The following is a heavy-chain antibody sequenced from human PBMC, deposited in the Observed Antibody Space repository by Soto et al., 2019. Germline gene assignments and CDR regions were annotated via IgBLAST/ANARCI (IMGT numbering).Heavy chain of an antibody. D-gene: IGHD3-22*01. J-gene: IGHJ2*01. CDR1: GYTLTELS. CDR2: FDPEDGET. Sequence: QVQLVQSGAEVKKPGASVKVSCKVSGYTLTELSMHWVRQAPGKGLEWMGGFDPEDGETIYAQKFQGRVTMTEDTSTDTAYMELSSLRSEDTAVYYCATRAALSKAYYYDSSGCYVTWYFDLWGRGTLVTVSS. CDR3: ATRAALSKAYYYDSSGCYVTWYFDL. V-gene: IGHV1-24*01.